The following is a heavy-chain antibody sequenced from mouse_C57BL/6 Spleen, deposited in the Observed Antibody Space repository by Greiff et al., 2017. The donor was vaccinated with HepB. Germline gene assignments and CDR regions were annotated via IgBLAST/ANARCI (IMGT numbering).Heavy chain of an antibody. CDR3: AREKGSSYLDY. CDR2: ISDGGSYT. D-gene: IGHD1-1*01. J-gene: IGHJ2*01. Sequence: EVQGVESGGGLVKPGGSLKLSCAASGFTFSSYAMSWVRQTPEKRLEWVATISDGGSYTYYPDNVKGRFTISRDNAKNNLYLQMSHLKSEDTAMYYCAREKGSSYLDYWGQGTTLTVSS. CDR1: GFTFSSYA. V-gene: IGHV5-4*01.